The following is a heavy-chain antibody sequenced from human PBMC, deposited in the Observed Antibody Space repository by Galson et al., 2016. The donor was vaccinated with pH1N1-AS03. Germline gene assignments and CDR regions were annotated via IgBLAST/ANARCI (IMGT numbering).Heavy chain of an antibody. CDR2: MYTSGSS. J-gene: IGHJ4*02. CDR3: ARNGGLTGYHATGRERVDY. CDR1: GGSISRYY. D-gene: IGHD3-9*01. Sequence: ETLSLTCTVSGGSISRYYWSWIRQPAGKGLEWIGRMYTSGSSNYNPSLKSRVTMSVDTSRTQFSLKLSSVTAADTAMYYCARNGGLTGYHATGRERVDYWGQGTLVIVSS. V-gene: IGHV4-4*07.